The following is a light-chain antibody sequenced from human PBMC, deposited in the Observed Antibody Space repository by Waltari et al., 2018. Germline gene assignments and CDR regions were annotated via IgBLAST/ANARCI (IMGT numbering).Light chain of an antibody. CDR3: CSYAGSFYV. V-gene: IGLV2-11*01. Sequence: QSALTQPRSVSGSPGQSVTISCTGTSSDVGGYKYFSWYQHHPGKAPKLMIYDVSKRPSGVPDRFSGSKSSNTASLTISGLQAEDEADYYCCSYAGSFYVFGTGTKVTVL. CDR1: SSDVGGYKY. CDR2: DVS. J-gene: IGLJ1*01.